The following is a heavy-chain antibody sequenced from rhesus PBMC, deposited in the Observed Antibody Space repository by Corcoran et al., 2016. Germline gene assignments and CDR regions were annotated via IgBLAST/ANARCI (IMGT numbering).Heavy chain of an antibody. J-gene: IGHJ5-2*02. CDR1: GYTFTSYS. V-gene: IGHV1-200*01. CDR2: INPHNGNT. D-gene: IGHD3-3*01. Sequence: QVQLVQSGAEVKKPGASVKLSCKASGYTFTSYSINWVRPAPGQGLEWIGKINPHNGNTGYAQKFQGRIPITRDTSTSTAYMELSSLRSEDTAVYYCARIFPLYNSLDVWGRGVLVTVSS. CDR3: ARIFPLYNSLDV.